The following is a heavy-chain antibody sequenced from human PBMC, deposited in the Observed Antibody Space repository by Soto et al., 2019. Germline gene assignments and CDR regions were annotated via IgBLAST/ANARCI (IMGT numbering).Heavy chain of an antibody. CDR2: ISSSSSTI. CDR3: ARALEIEVSGRVYAKSAYYYMDV. CDR1: GFTFSSYS. D-gene: IGHD3-10*01. Sequence: GGSLRLSCAASGFTFSSYSMNWVRQAPGKGLEWVSYISSSSSTIYYADSVKGRFTISRDNAKNSLYLQMNSLRAEDTAVYYCARALEIEVSGRVYAKSAYYYMDVWGKGTTVTVSS. J-gene: IGHJ6*03. V-gene: IGHV3-48*01.